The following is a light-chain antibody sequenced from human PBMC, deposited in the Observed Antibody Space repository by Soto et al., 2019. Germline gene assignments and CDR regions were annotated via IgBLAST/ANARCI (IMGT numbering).Light chain of an antibody. J-gene: IGKJ1*01. CDR2: GAS. Sequence: PGERVTVSCRASQSVSSSYLTWYQQKPGQAPRLLIYGASTRATSIPARFSGSGSGTDFTLTISSLQPEDFAVYYCQQDYNRRTFGQGTKVEIK. V-gene: IGKV3D-7*01. CDR1: QSVSSSY. CDR3: QQDYNRRT.